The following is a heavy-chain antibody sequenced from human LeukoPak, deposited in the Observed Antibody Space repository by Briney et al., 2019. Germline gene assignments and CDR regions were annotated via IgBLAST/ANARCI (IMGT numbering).Heavy chain of an antibody. D-gene: IGHD4-17*01. CDR3: ARGSRYGDYTLDY. CDR2: MNPNSGNT. CDR1: GYTFTSYD. J-gene: IGHJ4*02. Sequence: GASVKVSCKASGYTFTSYDINWVRQATGQGLEWMGWMNPNSGNTGYAQKFQGRATITRNTSISTAYMELSSLRSEDTAVYYCARGSRYGDYTLDYWGQGTLVTVSS. V-gene: IGHV1-8*03.